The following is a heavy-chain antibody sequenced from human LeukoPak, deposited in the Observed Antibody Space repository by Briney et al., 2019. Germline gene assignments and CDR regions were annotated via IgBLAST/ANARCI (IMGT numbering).Heavy chain of an antibody. Sequence: SETLSLTCAVHGGSFSGYYWSWIRQPPGKGLEWIGEINHSGSTNYNPSLKSRVTISVDTSKNQFSLKLSSVTAADTAVYYCARGRRAVAGTCWFDPWGQGTLVTVSS. CDR1: GGSFSGYY. V-gene: IGHV4-34*01. CDR3: ARGRRAVAGTCWFDP. D-gene: IGHD6-19*01. CDR2: INHSGST. J-gene: IGHJ5*02.